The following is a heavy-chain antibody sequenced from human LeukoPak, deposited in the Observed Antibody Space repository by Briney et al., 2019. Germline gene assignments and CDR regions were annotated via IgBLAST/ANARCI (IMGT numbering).Heavy chain of an antibody. Sequence: SVKVSCKASGGTFSSYAISWVRQAPGQGLEWMGGIIPIFGTANYAQKFQGRVTITADKSTSTAYMELSSLRSEDTAVYYCASELLWFGGRRLLDYWGQGTLVTVSS. CDR1: GGTFSSYA. D-gene: IGHD3-10*01. CDR2: IIPIFGTA. J-gene: IGHJ4*02. CDR3: ASELLWFGGRRLLDY. V-gene: IGHV1-69*06.